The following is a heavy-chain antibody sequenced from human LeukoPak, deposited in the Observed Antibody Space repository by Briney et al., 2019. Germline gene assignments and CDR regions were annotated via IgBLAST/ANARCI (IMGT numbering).Heavy chain of an antibody. V-gene: IGHV3-7*01. D-gene: IGHD1-7*01. CDR3: ALSIGNYAIPFDH. CDR2: TKQDGSEK. CDR1: GLTFSRYW. Sequence: GVSLTLSCAASGLTFSRYWMSWVRQAPGKGLEWVANTKQDGSEKYYLVSVKGRFTISRDNAENSLYLHMNSLRGEDTAVYYCALSIGNYAIPFDHWGQGTLVTVSS. J-gene: IGHJ4*02.